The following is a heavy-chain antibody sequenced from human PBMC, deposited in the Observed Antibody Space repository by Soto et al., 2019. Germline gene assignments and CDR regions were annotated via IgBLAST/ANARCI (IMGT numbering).Heavy chain of an antibody. CDR1: GGSFSGYY. V-gene: IGHV4-34*01. J-gene: IGHJ4*02. D-gene: IGHD3-3*01. Sequence: SETLSLTCAVYGGSFSGYYWSWIRQPPGKGLEWIGKINHSGSTNYNPSLKSRVTISVDASKNQFSLKLSSVTAADTAVYYCASTGNGGYYDFWSGYSTNFDYWGQGTLVTVSS. CDR2: INHSGST. CDR3: ASTGNGGYYDFWSGYSTNFDY.